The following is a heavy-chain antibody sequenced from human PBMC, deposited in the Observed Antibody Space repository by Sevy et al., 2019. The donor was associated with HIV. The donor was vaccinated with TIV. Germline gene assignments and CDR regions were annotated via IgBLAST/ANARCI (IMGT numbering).Heavy chain of an antibody. Sequence: ASVKVSCXASGGTFXXYAISWVRQAPGQGLEWMGGIIPIFGSANYAQKFQGRVTITADESTSTAYMELSSLRSEDTAVYYCAREXXKEXXXXXXWGXXTLVTVSS. CDR3: AREXXKEXXXXXX. CDR1: GGTFXXYA. CDR2: IIPIFGSA. J-gene: IGHJ5*01. V-gene: IGHV1-69*13.